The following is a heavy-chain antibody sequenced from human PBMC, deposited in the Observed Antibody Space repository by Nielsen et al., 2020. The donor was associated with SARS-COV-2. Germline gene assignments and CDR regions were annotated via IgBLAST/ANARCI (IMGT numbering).Heavy chain of an antibody. J-gene: IGHJ4*02. V-gene: IGHV3-11*05. Sequence: GESLKISCAASGFMFSDYYVSWIRPAPGKGLEWISYISSTFYINYADSVRGRFTISRDNEKNTVYLHMNSLGVEDTAVYFCAREGRRLPLDYWGQGTLVTVSS. CDR3: AREGRRLPLDY. CDR2: ISSTFYI. D-gene: IGHD3-16*01. CDR1: GFMFSDYY.